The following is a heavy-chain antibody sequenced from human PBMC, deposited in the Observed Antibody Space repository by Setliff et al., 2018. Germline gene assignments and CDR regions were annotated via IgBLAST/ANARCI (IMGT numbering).Heavy chain of an antibody. Sequence: ASVKVSCKTSGYGFTSHYFHWLRQAPGQGLEWMGIVNPSGGKPTLSQKFQGRVSMTADASTATVYMELHSLTSEDTAIYYCARAPWGDDYDSLYTWFDPWGQGSLVTVSS. CDR1: GYGFTSHY. CDR2: VNPSGGKP. J-gene: IGHJ5*02. CDR3: ARAPWGDDYDSLYTWFDP. D-gene: IGHD3-22*01. V-gene: IGHV1-46*01.